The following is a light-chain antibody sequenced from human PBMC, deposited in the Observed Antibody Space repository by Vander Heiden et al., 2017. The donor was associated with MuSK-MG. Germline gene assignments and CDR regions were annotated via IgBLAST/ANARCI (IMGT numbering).Light chain of an antibody. J-gene: IGKJ1*01. V-gene: IGKV3-15*01. CDR3: QQDNNWPLGA. CDR1: QSVSSN. Sequence: EIVMTQSPATLSVSPGERATLSCRASQSVSSNLAWYQQKPGQAPRLLSYGASTRATGIPARFSGSGYGTEFTLTISSLQSEDFAVYYCQQDNNWPLGAFGQGTKVEIK. CDR2: GAS.